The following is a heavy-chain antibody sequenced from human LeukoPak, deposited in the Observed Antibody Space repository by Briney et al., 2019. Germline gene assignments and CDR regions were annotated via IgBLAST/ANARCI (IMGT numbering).Heavy chain of an antibody. V-gene: IGHV3-11*01. J-gene: IGHJ4*02. CDR3: ARDLAMAGRDLDY. Sequence: GGSLRLSCAASGFAFRNYYMAWLRQAPGKGLEWVAYISNSGSIIYYAESVKGRFTISRDNAKNSLYLQMNSLRAEDTALYYCARDLAMAGRDLDYWGQGTLVTVSS. CDR1: GFAFRNYY. D-gene: IGHD6-19*01. CDR2: ISNSGSII.